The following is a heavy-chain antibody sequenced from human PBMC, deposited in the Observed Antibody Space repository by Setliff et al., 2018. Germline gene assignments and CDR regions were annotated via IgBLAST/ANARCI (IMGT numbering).Heavy chain of an antibody. Sequence: ASVKVSCKASGYTFTSYAFHWVRQAPGQRLEWMGWINAGNGNTEYSQKFQDRVSITRDTSASTAYMELSSLRSEDTAVYYCAREDGAASSYYYYYYGMDVWGQGTTVTVSS. CDR2: INAGNGNT. J-gene: IGHJ6*02. CDR1: GYTFTSYA. CDR3: AREDGAASSYYYYYYGMDV. V-gene: IGHV1-3*01. D-gene: IGHD6-13*01.